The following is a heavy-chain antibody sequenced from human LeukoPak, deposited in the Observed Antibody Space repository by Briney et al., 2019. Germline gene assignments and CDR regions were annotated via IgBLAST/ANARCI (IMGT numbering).Heavy chain of an antibody. CDR3: AKDGSGSYYNVYYFDY. V-gene: IGHV3-23*01. Sequence: GGSLRLSCAASGFTFSSYGMSWVRQAPGKGLEWASAISGSGGSTYYADSVKGRFTISRDNSKNTLYLQMNSLRAEDTAVHYCAKDGSGSYYNVYYFDYWGQGTLVTVSS. D-gene: IGHD3-10*01. CDR2: ISGSGGST. J-gene: IGHJ4*02. CDR1: GFTFSSYG.